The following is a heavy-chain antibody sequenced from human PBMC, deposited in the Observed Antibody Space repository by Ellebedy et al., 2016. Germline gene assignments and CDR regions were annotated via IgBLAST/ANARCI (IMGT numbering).Heavy chain of an antibody. CDR3: ARADYYYYYYMDV. CDR1: GYSISSGYY. V-gene: IGHV4-38-2*02. Sequence: AETLSLTXTASGYSISSGYYWGWIRPPPGKGLEWIGSIYHSGSTYYKPSLKSRFTISVDTSENQFSLKLSSVTAADTAVYYCARADYYYYYYMDVWGTGTTVTVSS. CDR2: IYHSGST. J-gene: IGHJ6*03.